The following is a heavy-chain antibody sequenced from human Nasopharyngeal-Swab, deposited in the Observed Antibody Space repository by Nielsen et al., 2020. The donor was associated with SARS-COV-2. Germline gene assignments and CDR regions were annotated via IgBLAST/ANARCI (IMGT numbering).Heavy chain of an antibody. CDR3: ARAHGPALLWFGVMDV. D-gene: IGHD3-10*01. CDR2: ISYDGSNK. V-gene: IGHV3-30*04. Sequence: GGSLRFSCAASGFTFSSYAMHWVRQAPGKGLEWVAVISYDGSNKYYADSVKGRFTISRDNSKNTLYLQMNSLRAEDTAVYYCARAHGPALLWFGVMDVWGQGTTVTVSS. J-gene: IGHJ6*02. CDR1: GFTFSSYA.